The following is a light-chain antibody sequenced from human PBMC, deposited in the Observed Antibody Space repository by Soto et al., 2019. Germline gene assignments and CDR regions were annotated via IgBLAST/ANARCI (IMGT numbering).Light chain of an antibody. CDR3: SSYAGSNNRGV. Sequence: QSVLPQPPSASGSPGQSVTISCTGTSSDVGGYNYISWYQHHPGKAPKLMIYEVSQRPSGVPDRFSGSKSGNTASLTVSGLQAEDEADYYCSSYAGSNNRGVFGSGTKLTVL. J-gene: IGLJ1*01. CDR2: EVS. V-gene: IGLV2-8*01. CDR1: SSDVGGYNY.